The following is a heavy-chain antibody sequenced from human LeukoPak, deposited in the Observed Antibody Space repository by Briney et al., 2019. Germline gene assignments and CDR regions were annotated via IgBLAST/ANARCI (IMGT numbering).Heavy chain of an antibody. D-gene: IGHD4-17*01. CDR1: GGSFTGYY. J-gene: IGHJ4*02. CDR2: IKYSRSP. V-gene: IGHV4-34*01. CDR3: ARHPHDYGDYGFDY. Sequence: PSETLSLTCEVDGGSFTGYYWTWIRQPPGKGLEWIGEIKYSRSPNYNPPLKSRVTISLDTSKNQFSLKLTSVTAADTAVYYCARHPHDYGDYGFDYWGQGALVTVSS.